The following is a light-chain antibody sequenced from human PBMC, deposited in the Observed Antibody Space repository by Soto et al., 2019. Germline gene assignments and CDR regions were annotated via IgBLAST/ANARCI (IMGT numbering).Light chain of an antibody. Sequence: DIQMTQSPSSLSASVGDRVTITCRASQSIRSYLNWYQQKPGKAPKLLIYAASSLQSGVPSRFSGSGSGTDFTLTISSLQPEDFATYYCQQSYSTLFTFCQGTKLEIK. CDR1: QSIRSY. V-gene: IGKV1-39*01. CDR2: AAS. J-gene: IGKJ2*01. CDR3: QQSYSTLFT.